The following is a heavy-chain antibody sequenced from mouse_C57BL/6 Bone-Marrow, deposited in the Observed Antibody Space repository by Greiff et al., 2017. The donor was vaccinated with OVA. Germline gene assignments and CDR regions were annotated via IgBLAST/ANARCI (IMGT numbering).Heavy chain of an antibody. CDR2: IYPGNSDT. D-gene: IGHD2-4*01. CDR3: TRGSKDYLSWFAY. J-gene: IGHJ3*01. Sequence: VQLKESGTVLARPGASVKMSCKTSGYTFTSYWMHWVKQRPGQGLEWIGAIYPGNSDTSYNQKFKGKAKLTAVTSASTAYMELSSLTNEDSAVYYCTRGSKDYLSWFAYWGQGTLVTVSA. CDR1: GYTFTSYW. V-gene: IGHV1-5*01.